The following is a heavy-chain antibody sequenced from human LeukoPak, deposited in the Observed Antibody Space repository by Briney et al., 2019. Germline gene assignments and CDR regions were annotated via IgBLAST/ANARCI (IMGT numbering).Heavy chain of an antibody. Sequence: ASVKVSCKASGYTFTSYGITWVRQAPGRGLEWMGWISAYNGNTHYAQELQGRVTMTTDTSTSTAYMELRSLRSDDTAMYYCARDVRYYDSSDYYSAEYFQYWGQGTLVTVSS. V-gene: IGHV1-18*01. CDR1: GYTFTSYG. D-gene: IGHD3-22*01. J-gene: IGHJ1*01. CDR2: ISAYNGNT. CDR3: ARDVRYYDSSDYYSAEYFQY.